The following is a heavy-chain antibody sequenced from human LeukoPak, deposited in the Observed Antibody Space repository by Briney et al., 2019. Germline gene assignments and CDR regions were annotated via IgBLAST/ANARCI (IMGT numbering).Heavy chain of an antibody. J-gene: IGHJ3*02. CDR1: GGSISSSSYY. Sequence: SETLSLTCTVSGGSISSSSYYWGWIRQPPGKVLAWIGSIYYSGSTYYNPSLTSRVTISVDTSKNQFSLKLSSVTAADTAVYYCARHVRSVVVPAAILDAFDIWGQGTMVTVSS. D-gene: IGHD2-2*02. CDR2: IYYSGST. V-gene: IGHV4-39*01. CDR3: ARHVRSVVVPAAILDAFDI.